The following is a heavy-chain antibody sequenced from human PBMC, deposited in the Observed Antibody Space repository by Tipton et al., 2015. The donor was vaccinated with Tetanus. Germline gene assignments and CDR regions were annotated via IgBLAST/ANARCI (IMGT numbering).Heavy chain of an antibody. Sequence: GSLRLSCAASGFTLSDYYMSWIRQAPGKGLEWLSYISSSGATINYADSVKGRFTLSRDTAKNSLYLLMDSLRADDTAVYYCARSESRIAPRIPWGMDIWGQGTTVTVSS. CDR2: ISSSGATI. D-gene: IGHD6-6*01. J-gene: IGHJ6*02. V-gene: IGHV3-11*01. CDR3: ARSESRIAPRIPWGMDI. CDR1: GFTLSDYY.